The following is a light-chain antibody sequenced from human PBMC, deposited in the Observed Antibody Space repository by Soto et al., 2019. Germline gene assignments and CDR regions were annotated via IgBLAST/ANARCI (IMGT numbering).Light chain of an antibody. J-gene: IGLJ1*01. V-gene: IGLV2-14*03. Sequence: QSVLTQPASVSGSPGQSITISCTGTSSDVGGYNFVSWYQQHPGQAPTLMIFDLTYRPSGVSNRFSGSKSGNTAYLTISGLQAEDEADYFCSSYTSSSLRFVFGTGTKLTVL. CDR3: SSYTSSSLRFV. CDR1: SSDVGGYNF. CDR2: DLT.